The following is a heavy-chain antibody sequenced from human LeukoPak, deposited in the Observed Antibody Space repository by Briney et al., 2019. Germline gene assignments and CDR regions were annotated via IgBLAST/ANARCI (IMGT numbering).Heavy chain of an antibody. D-gene: IGHD6-19*01. J-gene: IGHJ3*02. CDR3: ARSGWLGDAFDI. V-gene: IGHV4-59*01. CDR1: GGSISSYY. CDR2: IYYSGST. Sequence: SETLSLTCTVSGGSISSYYWSWIRQPPGKGLEWIGYIYYSGSTNYSPFLKSRVTISVDTSKNQFSLKLSPVTAADTAVYYCARSGWLGDAFDIWGQGTMVTVSS.